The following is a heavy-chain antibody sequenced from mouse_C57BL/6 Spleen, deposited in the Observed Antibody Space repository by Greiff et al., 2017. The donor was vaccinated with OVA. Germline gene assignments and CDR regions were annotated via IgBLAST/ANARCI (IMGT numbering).Heavy chain of an antibody. J-gene: IGHJ1*03. D-gene: IGHD1-1*01. CDR2: IYPGDGDT. Sequence: QVQLQQSGAELVKPGASVKISCKASGYAFSSYWMNWVKQRPGKGLEWIGQIYPGDGDTNYTGKFKGKATLTADKSSSTAYMQLSSLTSEDSAVYFGASSYGSSPYHWYFDVWGTGTTVTVSA. CDR1: GYAFSSYW. CDR3: ASSYGSSPYHWYFDV. V-gene: IGHV1-80*01.